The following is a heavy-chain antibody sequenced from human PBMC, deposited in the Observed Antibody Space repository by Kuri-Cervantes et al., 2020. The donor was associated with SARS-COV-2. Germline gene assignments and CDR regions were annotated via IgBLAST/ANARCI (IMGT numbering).Heavy chain of an antibody. Sequence: SETLSLTCAVYGGSFSGYYWSWIRQPPGKGLEWIGEINHSGSTNYNPSLESRVTISVDTSKNQFSLKLSSVTAADTAVYYCARGGFLTGYRGTRGAFDIWGQGTMVTVSS. CDR1: GGSFSGYY. CDR3: ARGGFLTGYRGTRGAFDI. CDR2: INHSGST. V-gene: IGHV4-34*01. J-gene: IGHJ3*02. D-gene: IGHD3-9*01.